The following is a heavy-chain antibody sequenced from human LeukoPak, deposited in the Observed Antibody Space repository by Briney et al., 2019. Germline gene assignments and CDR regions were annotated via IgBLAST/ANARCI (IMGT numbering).Heavy chain of an antibody. V-gene: IGHV1-69*06. J-gene: IGHJ6*04. CDR3: ASATLRCSGGSCYEMDV. D-gene: IGHD2-15*01. CDR1: GGTVSRYP. Sequence: ASVKVSCKASGGTVSRYPISWVRQAPGQGLEWMGGIIPLFGTPDYAQQFQDRLTITADKSTSTAYMELSSLRSEDTAVYYCASATLRCSGGSCYEMDVWGKGTTVTVSS. CDR2: IIPLFGTP.